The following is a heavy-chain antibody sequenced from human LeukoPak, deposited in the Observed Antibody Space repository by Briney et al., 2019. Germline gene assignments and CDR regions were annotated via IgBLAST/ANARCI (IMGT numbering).Heavy chain of an antibody. V-gene: IGHV1-8*01. CDR3: ARGRWLQDFDY. Sequence: ASVRVSCKASGYTFTSYDINWVRQATGQGLEWMGWMNPNSGNTGYAQKFQGRVTMTRNTSISTTYMELSSLRSEDTAVYYCARGRWLQDFDYWGQGTLVTVSS. J-gene: IGHJ4*02. CDR2: MNPNSGNT. D-gene: IGHD5-24*01. CDR1: GYTFTSYD.